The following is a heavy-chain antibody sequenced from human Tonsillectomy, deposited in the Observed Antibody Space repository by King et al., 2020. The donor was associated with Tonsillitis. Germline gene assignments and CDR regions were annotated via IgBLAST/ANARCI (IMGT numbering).Heavy chain of an antibody. V-gene: IGHV4-34*01. CDR2: INHSGST. J-gene: IGHJ4*02. D-gene: IGHD2-2*01. Sequence: VQLQQWGAGLLKPSETLSLTCAVYGGSFSGYYWSWIRQPPGKGLEWIGEINHSGSTNYNPSLKSRVTISVDTSKNQFSLKLGSVTAADTAVYYCARALGYCSSTSCSPFDYWGQGTLVTVSS. CDR1: GGSFSGYY. CDR3: ARALGYCSSTSCSPFDY.